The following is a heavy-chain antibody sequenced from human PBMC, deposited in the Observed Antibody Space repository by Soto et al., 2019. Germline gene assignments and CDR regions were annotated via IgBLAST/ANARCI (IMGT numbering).Heavy chain of an antibody. D-gene: IGHD3-22*01. CDR1: GFTFSSYS. J-gene: IGHJ4*02. CDR3: ARGAYSDDSSGLSY. Sequence: EVQLVESGGGLVQPGGSLRLSCAASGFTFSSYSMNWVRQAPGKGLEWVSYISSSSSTIYYADSVKGRFTISRDNAKNSLYLQMNSLRAEDTAVYYCARGAYSDDSSGLSYWGQGTLVTVSS. V-gene: IGHV3-48*04. CDR2: ISSSSSTI.